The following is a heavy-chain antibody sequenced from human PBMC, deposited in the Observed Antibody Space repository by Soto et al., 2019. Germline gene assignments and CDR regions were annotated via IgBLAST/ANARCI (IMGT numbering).Heavy chain of an antibody. CDR2: ISGIGGST. D-gene: IGHD6-13*01. J-gene: IGHJ4*02. V-gene: IGHV3-23*01. CDR3: AKGSSGYISSWYFFDY. Sequence: EVQLLESGGGLVQPGGSLRLSCAASGFTFTDYALSWVRQAPGKGLEWVATISGIGGSTYLADSVKGRLSISRDNSKNTVSLLMNSLRADDTAVFFCAKGSSGYISSWYFFDYWGRGTLVPVSS. CDR1: GFTFTDYA.